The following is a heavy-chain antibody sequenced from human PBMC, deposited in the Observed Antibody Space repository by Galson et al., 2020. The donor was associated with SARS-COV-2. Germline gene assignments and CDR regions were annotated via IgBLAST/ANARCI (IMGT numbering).Heavy chain of an antibody. CDR1: GGSISSSSYY. Sequence: ETSETLSLTCTVSGGSISSSSYYWGLIRQPPGKGLEWIGSIYYSGSTYYNPSLKSRVTISVDTSKNQFSLKLSSVTAADTAVYYCARTPISSITIFGVVSRGNWFDPWGQGTLVTVSS. CDR2: IYYSGST. D-gene: IGHD3-3*01. CDR3: ARTPISSITIFGVVSRGNWFDP. V-gene: IGHV4-39*01. J-gene: IGHJ5*02.